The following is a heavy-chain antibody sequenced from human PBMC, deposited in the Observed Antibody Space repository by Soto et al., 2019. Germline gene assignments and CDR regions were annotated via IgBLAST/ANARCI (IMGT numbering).Heavy chain of an antibody. V-gene: IGHV5-51*01. CDR3: ASQEMATKNVDAFDI. CDR2: IYPGDSDI. Sequence: PGESLKISCKGSGYSFTSYWITWVRQMPGKGLEWMGIIYPGDSDIRYSPSFQGHVTISADKSISTAYLQWSSLKASDTAMYYCASQEMATKNVDAFDIWGQGTMVTVSS. D-gene: IGHD5-12*01. J-gene: IGHJ3*02. CDR1: GYSFTSYW.